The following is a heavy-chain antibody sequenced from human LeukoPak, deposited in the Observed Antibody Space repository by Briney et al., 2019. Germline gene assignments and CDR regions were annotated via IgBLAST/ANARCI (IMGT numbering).Heavy chain of an antibody. CDR2: INSDGSST. CDR1: GFTFSSYW. Sequence: PGGSLRLSCAASGFTFSSYWMHWVRQAPGKGLVWVSRINSDGSSTSYADSVKGRFTISRDNAKNTLYLQMNSLRAEDTAVYYCARDSVGWNFYYYYYMDVWGKGTTVTVSS. CDR3: ARDSVGWNFYYYYYMDV. V-gene: IGHV3-74*01. D-gene: IGHD1-7*01. J-gene: IGHJ6*03.